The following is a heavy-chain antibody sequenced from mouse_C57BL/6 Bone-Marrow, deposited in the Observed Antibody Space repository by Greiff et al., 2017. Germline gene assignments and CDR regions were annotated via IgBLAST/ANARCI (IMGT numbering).Heavy chain of an antibody. J-gene: IGHJ4*01. Sequence: VQLQQPGAELVRPGSSVKLSCKASGYTFTSYWMHWVKQRPIQGLEWIGNIDPSDSETHYNQKFKDKATLTVDKSSSTAYMQISSLTSEDSAVYYCARSRRAMDYWGQGTSVTVSS. CDR1: GYTFTSYW. V-gene: IGHV1-52*01. CDR3: ARSRRAMDY. CDR2: IDPSDSET.